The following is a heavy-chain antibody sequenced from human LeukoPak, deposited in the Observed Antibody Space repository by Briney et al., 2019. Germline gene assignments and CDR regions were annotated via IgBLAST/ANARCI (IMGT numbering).Heavy chain of an antibody. CDR2: IYPGDSDT. D-gene: IGHD3-10*01. V-gene: IGHV5-51*01. J-gene: IGHJ5*02. CDR1: GYSFTSYW. Sequence: GESLKISCKGSGYSFTSYWIGWVRQMPGKGLEWMGIIYPGDSDTRYSPSFQGQVTISADKSISTAYLQWSSLKASDTAMYYCARSYYYGSGSPVLGALDPWGQGTLVTVSS. CDR3: ARSYYYGSGSPVLGALDP.